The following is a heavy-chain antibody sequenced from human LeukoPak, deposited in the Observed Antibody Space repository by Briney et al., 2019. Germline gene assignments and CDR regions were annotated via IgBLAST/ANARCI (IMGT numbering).Heavy chain of an antibody. CDR2: VYYTGNL. CDR1: GGSIGKYH. J-gene: IGHJ4*02. Sequence: SETLSLTCSVSGGSIGKYHWTWIRQPPEKRLEWIGYVYYTGNLNYNPSLERRVSLSIDTSKNQFSLSLSSVTAADTAVYYCARGSAPGTGPPSLDSWGQGTLVTVSS. CDR3: ARGSAPGTGPPSLDS. D-gene: IGHD6-13*01. V-gene: IGHV4-59*01.